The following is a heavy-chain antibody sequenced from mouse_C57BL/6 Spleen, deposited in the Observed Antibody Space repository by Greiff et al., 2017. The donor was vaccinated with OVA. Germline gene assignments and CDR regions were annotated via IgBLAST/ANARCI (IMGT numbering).Heavy chain of an antibody. D-gene: IGHD2-2*01. Sequence: EVKVVESGGGLVKPGGSLKLSCAASGFTFSDYGMHWVRQAPEKGLEWVAYISSGSSTIYYADTVKGRFTISRDNAKNTLFLQMTSLRSEDTAMYYCARTGYDGAYWGQGTLVTVSA. V-gene: IGHV5-17*01. CDR1: GFTFSDYG. J-gene: IGHJ3*01. CDR2: ISSGSSTI. CDR3: ARTGYDGAY.